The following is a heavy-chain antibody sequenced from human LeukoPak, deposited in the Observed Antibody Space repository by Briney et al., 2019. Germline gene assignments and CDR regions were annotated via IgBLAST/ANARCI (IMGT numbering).Heavy chain of an antibody. Sequence: SETLSLTCAVYGGSFSGYYWSWIRRPPGKGLEWIGEINHSGSTNYNPSLKSRVTISVDTSKNQFSLKLSSVTAADTAVYYCARDYYDSSGHDYWGQGTLVTVSS. J-gene: IGHJ4*02. CDR2: INHSGST. D-gene: IGHD3-22*01. CDR3: ARDYYDSSGHDY. CDR1: GGSFSGYY. V-gene: IGHV4-34*01.